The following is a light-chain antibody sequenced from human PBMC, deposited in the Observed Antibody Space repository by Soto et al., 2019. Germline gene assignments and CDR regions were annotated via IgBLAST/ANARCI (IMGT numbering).Light chain of an antibody. J-gene: IGKJ1*01. Sequence: DIQMTQSPSSLSASVGDRVTITCRARQGISTYLAWYQQRPGKVPKLLIYGASTLQSGVPSRFSGSGSGTDFTLPISSLQPEDVATYFCQQYNSAPRTFGQGTKVEIK. CDR1: QGISTY. CDR2: GAS. CDR3: QQYNSAPRT. V-gene: IGKV1-27*01.